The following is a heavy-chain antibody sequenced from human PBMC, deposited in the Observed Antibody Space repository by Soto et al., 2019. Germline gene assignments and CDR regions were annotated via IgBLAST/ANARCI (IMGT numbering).Heavy chain of an antibody. CDR3: ARHLDHFWSGRNAFDI. CDR2: IYYSGST. V-gene: IGHV4-59*08. J-gene: IGHJ3*02. CDR1: GGSISSYY. D-gene: IGHD3-3*02. Sequence: QVQLQESGTGLVKPSGTLSLTCTVSGGSISSYYWSWIRQPPGKGLEWIGYIYYSGSTNYNPSLKSLVTRSVDTAKTQSSPKLSSVTAADTAVYYCARHLDHFWSGRNAFDIWGQGTMAAVSA.